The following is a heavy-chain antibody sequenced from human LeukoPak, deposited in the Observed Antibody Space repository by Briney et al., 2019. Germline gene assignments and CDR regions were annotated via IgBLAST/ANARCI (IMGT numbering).Heavy chain of an antibody. D-gene: IGHD1-26*01. CDR2: IYSSGST. Sequence: PSQTLSLTCTVSGGSIRSASYYWSWIRQPAGKGLEWIGRIYSSGSTNYNPSLKSRVTISVDTSKNQFSLKLSSVTAADTAMYYCAKSGGYGLIDYWGQGTRVTVSS. J-gene: IGHJ4*02. CDR1: GGSIRSASYY. V-gene: IGHV4-61*02. CDR3: AKSGGYGLIDY.